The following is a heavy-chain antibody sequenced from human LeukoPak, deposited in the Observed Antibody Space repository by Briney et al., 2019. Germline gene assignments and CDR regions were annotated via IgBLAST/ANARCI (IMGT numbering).Heavy chain of an antibody. V-gene: IGHV4-59*01. CDR1: GGSISSYY. CDR3: ARYDGDYFDH. D-gene: IGHD3-10*01. Sequence: PSETLSLTCTVSGGSISSYYWSWIRQPPGKGLEWIGYIYYSGSTNYNPSLKSRVTISVATSKNQFSLKLSSVTAADTAVYYCARYDGDYFDHWGQGTLVTVSS. CDR2: IYYSGST. J-gene: IGHJ4*02.